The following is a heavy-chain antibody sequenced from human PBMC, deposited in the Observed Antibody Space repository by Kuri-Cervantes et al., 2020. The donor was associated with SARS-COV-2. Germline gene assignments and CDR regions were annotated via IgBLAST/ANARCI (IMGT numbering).Heavy chain of an antibody. D-gene: IGHD1-26*01. Sequence: SLNIPCAASGFTFSSYAMHWVRQAPGKRLEWVAVISYDGSNKYYADSVKGRFTISRDNSKNTLYLQMNSLRAEDTAVYYCAKDWGSGSYSDAFDIWGQGTMVTVSS. CDR2: ISYDGSNK. J-gene: IGHJ3*02. CDR3: AKDWGSGSYSDAFDI. CDR1: GFTFSSYA. V-gene: IGHV3-30-3*01.